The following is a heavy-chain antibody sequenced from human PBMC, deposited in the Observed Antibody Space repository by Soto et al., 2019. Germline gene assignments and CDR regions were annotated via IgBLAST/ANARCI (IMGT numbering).Heavy chain of an antibody. J-gene: IGHJ5*01. Sequence: GGSLRLSCAASGFTVSTSQMTWVRQAPGKGLEWVSVIFIGGTTQYAESVKGRFTISRDKSENTVVLQMNSVRAEDTAVYYCARLGPYASGTYSFRHNRFDSWGKGTQVTVSS. CDR3: ARLGPYASGTYSFRHNRFDS. CDR1: GFTVSTSQ. V-gene: IGHV3-53*01. CDR2: IFIGGTT. D-gene: IGHD3-10*01.